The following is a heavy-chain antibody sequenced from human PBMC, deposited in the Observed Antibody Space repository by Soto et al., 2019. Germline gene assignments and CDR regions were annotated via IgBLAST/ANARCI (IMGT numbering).Heavy chain of an antibody. CDR1: GGSFNNFA. V-gene: IGHV1-69*12. J-gene: IGHJ2*01. Sequence: QVQLVQSGAEVKTPGSSVKVSCKASGGSFNNFAINWVRQAPGQGLEWMGGIILMFGTPDYAQKFQGRLTITADESSSTAAMELSSLTSEDTAVYYCANKDLAYCGADCYSWYFDLWGRGALVTVSS. D-gene: IGHD2-21*02. CDR3: ANKDLAYCGADCYSWYFDL. CDR2: IILMFGTP.